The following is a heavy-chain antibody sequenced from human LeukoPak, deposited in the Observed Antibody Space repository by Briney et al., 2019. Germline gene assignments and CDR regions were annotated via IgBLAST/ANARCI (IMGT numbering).Heavy chain of an antibody. CDR1: GGSISPYY. Sequence: SETLSLTCTVSGGSISPYYWSWIRQPPGKGLEWIGYIFYTGNTNYIPSLKSRVTISVDTSNNQFSLRLSSVTAADTAVYYCARRPSKLVAFDIWGQGTVVTVSS. CDR3: ARRPSKLVAFDI. V-gene: IGHV4-59*08. J-gene: IGHJ3*02. CDR2: IFYTGNT.